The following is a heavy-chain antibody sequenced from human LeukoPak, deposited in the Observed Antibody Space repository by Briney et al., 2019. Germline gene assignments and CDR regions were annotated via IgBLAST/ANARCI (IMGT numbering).Heavy chain of an antibody. J-gene: IGHJ5*02. V-gene: IGHV1-8*02. CDR3: ARGRRNWFDP. CDR2: MNPNSGNT. CDR1: GYTLTSHG. Sequence: ASVKVSCKASGYTLTSHGISWVRQAPGQGLEWMGWMNPNSGNTGYAQKFQGRVTMTRNTSISTAYMELSSLRSEDTAVYYCARGRRNWFDPWGQGTLVTVSS.